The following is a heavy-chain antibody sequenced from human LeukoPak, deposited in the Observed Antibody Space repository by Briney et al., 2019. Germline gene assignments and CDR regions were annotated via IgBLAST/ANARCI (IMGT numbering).Heavy chain of an antibody. CDR1: GFTFSSYS. D-gene: IGHD5-18*01. V-gene: IGHV3-21*01. CDR2: ISSSSSYI. CDR3: AREVVYSYGFDY. Sequence: GGSLRLSCAASGFTFSSYSMNWVRQAPGKGLEWVSSISSSSSYIYYADPVKGRFTISRDNAKNSLYLQMNSLRAEDTAVYYCAREVVYSYGFDYWGQGTLVTVSS. J-gene: IGHJ4*02.